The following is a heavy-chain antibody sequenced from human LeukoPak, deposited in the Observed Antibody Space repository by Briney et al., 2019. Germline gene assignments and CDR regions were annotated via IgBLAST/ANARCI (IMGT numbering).Heavy chain of an antibody. Sequence: GGSLRLSCAASGFTFSAYHINWVRQAPGKGLEWISYISTTGTTIHYADSVKGRFTISGDNSKNTLYLQMNSLRAEDTAIYYCARARPRPIDFDYWGQGTLVTVSS. V-gene: IGHV3-48*03. CDR3: ARARPRPIDFDY. CDR2: ISTTGTTI. CDR1: GFTFSAYH. J-gene: IGHJ4*02. D-gene: IGHD1-14*01.